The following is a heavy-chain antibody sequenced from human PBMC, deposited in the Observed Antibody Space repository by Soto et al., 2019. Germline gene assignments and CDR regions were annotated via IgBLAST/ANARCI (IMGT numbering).Heavy chain of an antibody. D-gene: IGHD5-18*01. J-gene: IGHJ4*02. Sequence: KPSETLSLTCTVSGGSISSYYWSWIRQPPGKGLEWIGYIYYSGSTNYNPSLKSRVTISVDTSKNQFSLKLSSVTAADTAVYYCARGGYSYGPPFDYWGQGTLVTVSS. CDR1: GGSISSYY. V-gene: IGHV4-59*01. CDR2: IYYSGST. CDR3: ARGGYSYGPPFDY.